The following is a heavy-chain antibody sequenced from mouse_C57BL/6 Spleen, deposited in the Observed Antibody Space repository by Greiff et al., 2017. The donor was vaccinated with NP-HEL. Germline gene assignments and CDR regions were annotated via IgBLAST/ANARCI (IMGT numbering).Heavy chain of an antibody. D-gene: IGHD1-1*01. J-gene: IGHJ4*01. V-gene: IGHV1-82*01. Sequence: VQLQQSGPELVKPGASVKISCKASGYAFSSSWMNWVKQRPGKGLEWIGRIYPGDGDTNYTGKFKGKATLTADKSSSTAYMQLSSLTSEDSVVYFCALYYYGKGAMDYWGQGTSVTVSS. CDR2: IYPGDGDT. CDR3: ALYYYGKGAMDY. CDR1: GYAFSSSW.